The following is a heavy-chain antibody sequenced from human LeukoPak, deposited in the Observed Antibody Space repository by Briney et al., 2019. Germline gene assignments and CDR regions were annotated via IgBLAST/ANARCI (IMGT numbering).Heavy chain of an antibody. D-gene: IGHD5-18*01. CDR1: GGSISSTTYY. CDR2: IYYSGSTYYNPQESTT. Sequence: SETLSLTCSVSGGSISSTTYYWGWIRQPPGRGLEWIGSIYYSGSTYYNPQESTTYYNPSLKSRVTISLDTSKNQFSLKLSSVTAADTAVYYCARGRTAMVPGYWGQGTLVTVSS. CDR3: ARGRTAMVPGY. V-gene: IGHV4-39*07. J-gene: IGHJ4*02.